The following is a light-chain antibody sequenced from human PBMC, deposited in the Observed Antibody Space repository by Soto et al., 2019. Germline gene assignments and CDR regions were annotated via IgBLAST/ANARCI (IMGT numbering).Light chain of an antibody. J-gene: IGLJ1*01. CDR2: GNS. V-gene: IGLV1-40*01. CDR1: SSNIGAGYD. Sequence: QSVLTHPPSVSGAPGQRVTISCTGSSSNIGAGYDVHWYQQLPGTAPKLLIYGNSNRPSGVPDRFSGSKSGTSASLAITGLQAEDEADYYCCSYAGSNNYYLFGTGTKVTVL. CDR3: CSYAGSNNYYL.